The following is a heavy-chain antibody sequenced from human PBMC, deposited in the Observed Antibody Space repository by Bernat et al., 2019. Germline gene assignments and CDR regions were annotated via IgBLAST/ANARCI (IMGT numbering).Heavy chain of an antibody. CDR1: GGSISSSSYY. Sequence: QQRLQGSGPGLVKPSETLSLTCTVSGGSISSSSYYWGWIRQPPGKGLEWIGTMYYTGSTYYNPSLKSRVTISVDRSKNQFSLKLNSVTAADTALYYCAKRIGVGANDAFDIWGQGTMVTVSS. CDR3: AKRIGVGANDAFDI. D-gene: IGHD1-26*01. CDR2: MYYTGST. V-gene: IGHV4-39*01. J-gene: IGHJ3*02.